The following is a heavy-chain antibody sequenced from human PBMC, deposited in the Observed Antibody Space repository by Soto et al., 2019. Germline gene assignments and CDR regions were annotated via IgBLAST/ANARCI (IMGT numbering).Heavy chain of an antibody. CDR1: GGSISSGDYY. CDR2: IYYSGST. V-gene: IGHV4-30-4*01. D-gene: IGHD6-13*01. CDR3: ASRIAAADNYYYYGMDV. Sequence: QVQLQESGPGLVKPSQTLSLTCTVSGGSISSGDYYWSWIRQPPGKGLEWIGYIYYSGSTYYNPSLKSRVTISVDTSKNQFSLKLSSVTAADTAVYYCASRIAAADNYYYYGMDVWGQGTTVTVSS. J-gene: IGHJ6*02.